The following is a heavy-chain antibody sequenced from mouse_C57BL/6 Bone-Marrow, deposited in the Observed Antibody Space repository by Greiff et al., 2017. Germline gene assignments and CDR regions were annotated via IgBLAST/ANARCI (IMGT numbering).Heavy chain of an antibody. Sequence: EVKLQESGPGLVKPSQSLSLTCSVTGYSITSGYYWNWIRQFPGNKLEWMGYISYDGSNNYNPSLKNRISITRDTSKNQFFLKLNSVTTEDTATYYCARDSSMVTTDGYYAMDYWGQGTSVTVSS. CDR2: ISYDGSN. J-gene: IGHJ4*01. CDR1: GYSITSGYY. V-gene: IGHV3-6*01. CDR3: ARDSSMVTTDGYYAMDY. D-gene: IGHD2-2*01.